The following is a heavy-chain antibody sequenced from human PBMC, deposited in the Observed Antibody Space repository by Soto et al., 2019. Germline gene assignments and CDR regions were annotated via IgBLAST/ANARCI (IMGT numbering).Heavy chain of an antibody. V-gene: IGHV1-46*01. J-gene: IGHJ4*02. CDR1: GYSSSNYY. CDR3: ASVTTIWSN. D-gene: IGHD2-21*02. CDR2: VNPNGETT. Sequence: QVQVVQSGVEVKEPGASVKVSCKASGYSSSNYYTHWVRQAPGQGLEWMGIVNPNGETTNYAQRFQGRVALTRDTSTNTDYMDLSRLTSDDTAIYFCASVTTIWSNWGQGTLVTVSS.